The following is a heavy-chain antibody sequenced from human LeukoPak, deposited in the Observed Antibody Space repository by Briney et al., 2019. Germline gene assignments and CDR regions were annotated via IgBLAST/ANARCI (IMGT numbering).Heavy chain of an antibody. CDR3: ARESKRAYCFDY. D-gene: IGHD4-11*01. CDR1: GFTVSSNY. CDR2: ISSGGIT. Sequence: GRSLRLSCAASGFTVSSNYMSWVRQAPGKGLELVSAISSGGITSQAHSARARFTIPRDNSKTTLYLQMNSTIAEGTAVYYWARESKRAYCFDYWDQATPVTVS. V-gene: IGHV3-66*01. J-gene: IGHJ4*02.